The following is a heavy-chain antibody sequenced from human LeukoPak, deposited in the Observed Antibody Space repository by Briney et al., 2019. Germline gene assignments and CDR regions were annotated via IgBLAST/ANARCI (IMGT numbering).Heavy chain of an antibody. V-gene: IGHV3-23*01. CDR1: GFTFSSYA. Sequence: PGGSLRLSCAASGFTFSSYAMSWVRQAPGKGLEWVSAISGSGGSTYYADSVKGRFTISRDNAKNSLYLQMNSLRAEDTAVYYCARADYGGNDAFDIWGQGTMVTVSS. J-gene: IGHJ3*02. CDR2: ISGSGGST. D-gene: IGHD4-23*01. CDR3: ARADYGGNDAFDI.